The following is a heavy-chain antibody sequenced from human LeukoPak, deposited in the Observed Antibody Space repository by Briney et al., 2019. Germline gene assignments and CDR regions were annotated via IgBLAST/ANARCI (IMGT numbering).Heavy chain of an antibody. V-gene: IGHV3-74*01. J-gene: IGHJ3*02. CDR1: RFTFSNYW. Sequence: GGSLRLSCAASRFTFSNYWMHWVRQAPGKGLVWVSRIYNDGSSTIYADSVKGRFTISRDNAKSTLYLQMNSLRSEDTAVYYCARVRGGSGRSYAADAFDIWGQGTMVTVSS. CDR2: IYNDGSST. CDR3: ARVRGGSGRSYAADAFDI. D-gene: IGHD1-26*01.